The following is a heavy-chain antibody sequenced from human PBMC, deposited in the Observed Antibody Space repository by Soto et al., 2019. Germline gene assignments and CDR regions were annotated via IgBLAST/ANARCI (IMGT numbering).Heavy chain of an antibody. CDR1: GVTFSSYA. D-gene: IGHD1-1*01. Sequence: EVQLLESGGGLVQPGGSPRLSCAASGVTFSSYAMSWVRQAPGKGLEWVSTVSDSGGGTFYADSVKGRFTISRDNSKNTLYLQMNSLRAEDTSVYYCVKDDWNNGFAYWRQGTLVAVSA. CDR3: VKDDWNNGFAY. V-gene: IGHV3-23*01. J-gene: IGHJ4*02. CDR2: VSDSGGGT.